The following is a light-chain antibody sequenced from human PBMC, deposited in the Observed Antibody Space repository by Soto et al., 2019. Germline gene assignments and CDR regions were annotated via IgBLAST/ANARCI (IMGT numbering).Light chain of an antibody. CDR2: GAS. CDR1: ESVSSY. J-gene: IGKJ5*01. V-gene: IGKV3-15*01. Sequence: EIVMTQSPATLPVSPGERATLSCRASESVSSYLAWYQQKPGQAPRLLIYGASTRATGIPARFSGSGSGTEFTLSISSLQSEDSAIYYCQQRSNWTVTFGQGTRLEIK. CDR3: QQRSNWTVT.